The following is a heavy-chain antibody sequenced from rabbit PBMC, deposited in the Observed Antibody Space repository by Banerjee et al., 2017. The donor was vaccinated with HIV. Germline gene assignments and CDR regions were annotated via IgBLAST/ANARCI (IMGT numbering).Heavy chain of an antibody. D-gene: IGHD1-1*01. Sequence: QSLEESGGDLVKPGASLTLTCTASGFDISGYHMCWVRQAPGKGLEWIACIAADTGDYTQYASWAKGRFTMSKTSSTTVTLQMTSLTAADKATYFCARSGSGDYRRVNLWGQGTLVTVS. CDR1: GFDISGYH. J-gene: IGHJ4*01. CDR3: ARSGSGDYRRVNL. V-gene: IGHV1S40*01. CDR2: IAADTGDYT.